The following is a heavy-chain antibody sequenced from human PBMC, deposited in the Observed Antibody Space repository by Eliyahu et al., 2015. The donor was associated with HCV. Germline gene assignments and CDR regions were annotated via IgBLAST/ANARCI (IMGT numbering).Heavy chain of an antibody. Sequence: QVQLVESGGGVVQPGRSLRLSCAASGFTFSSYAMHWVRQAPGKGLEWVAVISYDGSNKYYADSVKGRFTISRDNSKNTLYLQMNSLRAEDTAVYYCARDAASGYYYYYYGMDVWGQGTTVTVSS. CDR1: GFTFSSYA. CDR3: ARDAASGYYYYYYGMDV. D-gene: IGHD6-13*01. J-gene: IGHJ6*02. CDR2: ISYDGSNK. V-gene: IGHV3-30-3*01.